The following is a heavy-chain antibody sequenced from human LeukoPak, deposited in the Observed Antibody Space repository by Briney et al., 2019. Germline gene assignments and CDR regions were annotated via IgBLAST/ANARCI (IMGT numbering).Heavy chain of an antibody. CDR1: GGSISSSSYY. CDR3: ARVIFRRAPADY. CDR2: IYYSGST. Sequence: SETLSLTCTVSGGSISSSSYYWGWIRQPPGKGLEWIGSIYYSGSTYYNPSLKSRVTISVDTSKNQFSLKLSSVTAADTAVYYCARVIFRRAPADYWGQGTLVTVS. J-gene: IGHJ4*02. V-gene: IGHV4-39*07. D-gene: IGHD1-14*01.